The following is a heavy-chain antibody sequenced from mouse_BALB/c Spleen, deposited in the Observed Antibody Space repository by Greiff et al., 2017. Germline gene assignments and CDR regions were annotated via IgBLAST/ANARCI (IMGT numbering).Heavy chain of an antibody. CDR1: GFTFTDYY. CDR2: IRNKANGYTT. V-gene: IGHV7-3*02. D-gene: IGHD2-2*01. J-gene: IGHJ2*01. CDR3: ARDPRGRLPYYFDY. Sequence: EVHLVESGGGLVQPGGSLRLSCATSGFTFTDYYMSWVRQPPGKALEWLGFIRNKANGYTTEYSASVKGRFTISRDNSQSILYLQMNTLRAEDSATYYCARDPRGRLPYYFDYWGQGTTLTVSS.